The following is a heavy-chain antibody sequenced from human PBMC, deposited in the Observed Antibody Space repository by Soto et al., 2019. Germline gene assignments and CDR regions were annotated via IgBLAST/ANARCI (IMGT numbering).Heavy chain of an antibody. V-gene: IGHV1-46*01. Sequence: ASVKVSCKASGYTFTSYDMHWVREAPGQGLEWMGIINPSGGSTSYAQKFQGRVTMTRDTSTSTVYMELSSLRSEDTAVYYCAREGAAAGGHFDYWGQGTLVTVSS. D-gene: IGHD6-13*01. J-gene: IGHJ4*02. CDR2: INPSGGST. CDR1: GYTFTSYD. CDR3: AREGAAAGGHFDY.